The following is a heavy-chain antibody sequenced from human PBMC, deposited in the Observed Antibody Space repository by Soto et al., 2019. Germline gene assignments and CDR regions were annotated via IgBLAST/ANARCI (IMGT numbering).Heavy chain of an antibody. V-gene: IGHV3-23*01. J-gene: IGHJ3*02. CDR3: ARDLRLGIKAFDI. CDR1: GFTFSSYL. CDR2: ISGSGGGT. D-gene: IGHD3-16*01. Sequence: GGSLRLSCAASGFTFSSYLMTWVRQAPGKGLEWVSSISGSGGGTFYADSVKGRFTISRDNSKNTLYLQLSSLRAEDTAVYYCARDLRLGIKAFDIWGQGTMVTVSS.